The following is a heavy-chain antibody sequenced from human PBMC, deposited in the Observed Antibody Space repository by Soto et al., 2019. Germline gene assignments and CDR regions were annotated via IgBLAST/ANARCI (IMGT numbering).Heavy chain of an antibody. J-gene: IGHJ4*02. CDR3: TTDSPLAAPFDY. Sequence: GGSLRLSCAASGFTFSNAWMSWVRQAPGKGLEWVGRIKSKTDGGTTDYAAPVKGRFTISRDDSKNTLYLQMNSLKTEDTAVYYCTTDSPLAAPFDYWGQGTLVTVSS. V-gene: IGHV3-15*01. CDR1: GFTFSNAW. CDR2: IKSKTDGGTT. D-gene: IGHD6-6*01.